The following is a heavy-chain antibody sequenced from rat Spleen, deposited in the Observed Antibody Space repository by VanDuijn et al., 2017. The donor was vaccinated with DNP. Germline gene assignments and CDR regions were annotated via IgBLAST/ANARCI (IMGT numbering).Heavy chain of an antibody. V-gene: IGHV5-7*01. D-gene: IGHD1-12*01. CDR2: ISYNGGSP. CDR3: ARHRTIMPYYYAMDA. J-gene: IGHJ4*01. Sequence: EVLLVESDGGLVQPGRSLKLSCAVSGFTFSDYFMAWVRQAPRKGLEWVASISYNGGSPYYRDSVKGRFTISRDNAQSNLYLQMDSLRSEDTATYYCARHRTIMPYYYAMDAWGQGASVTVSS. CDR1: GFTFSDYF.